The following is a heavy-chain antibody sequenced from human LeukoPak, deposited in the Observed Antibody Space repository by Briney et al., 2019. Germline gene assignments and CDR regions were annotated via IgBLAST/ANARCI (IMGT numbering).Heavy chain of an antibody. CDR3: VRQQTPHGNLDY. CDR2: IGTAGDT. D-gene: IGHD1-14*01. Sequence: PGGSLRLSCATSGFTFSNHAMHWVRQATGKGLEWVSAIGTAGDTFYPGSVKGRFTISRENAKNSLSLQMNSLRAEDTAVYYCVRQQTPHGNLDYWGQGTLVTVSS. J-gene: IGHJ4*02. CDR1: GFTFSNHA. V-gene: IGHV3-13*01.